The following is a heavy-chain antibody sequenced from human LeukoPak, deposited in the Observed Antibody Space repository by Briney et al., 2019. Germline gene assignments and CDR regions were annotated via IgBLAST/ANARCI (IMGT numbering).Heavy chain of an antibody. CDR2: IYYSGST. V-gene: IGHV4-61*01. Sequence: SETLSLTCTVSGGSVSSGSYYWSWIRQPPGKGLEWIGYIYYSGSTNYNPSLKSRVTISVDTSKNQFSLKLSSVTAADTAVYYCARDSFQYRSSTSCRGTRQYYYYGMDVWGQGTTVTVSS. D-gene: IGHD2-2*01. CDR1: GGSVSSGSYY. J-gene: IGHJ6*02. CDR3: ARDSFQYRSSTSCRGTRQYYYYGMDV.